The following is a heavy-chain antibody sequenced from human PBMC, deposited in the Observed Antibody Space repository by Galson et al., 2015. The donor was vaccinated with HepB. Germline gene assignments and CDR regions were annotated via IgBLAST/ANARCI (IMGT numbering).Heavy chain of an antibody. CDR2: IKSKTDGGTT. CDR3: TTFSWSDAFDI. D-gene: IGHD6-13*01. Sequence: SLRLSCAASGFTFSNAWMSWVRQAPGKGLEWVGRIKSKTDGGTTDCAAPVKGRFTISRDDSKNTLYLQMNSLKTEDTAVYYCTTFSWSDAFDIWGQGTMVTVSS. V-gene: IGHV3-15*01. J-gene: IGHJ3*02. CDR1: GFTFSNAW.